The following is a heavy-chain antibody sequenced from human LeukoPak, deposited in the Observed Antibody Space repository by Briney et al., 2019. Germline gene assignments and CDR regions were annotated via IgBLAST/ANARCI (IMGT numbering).Heavy chain of an antibody. CDR3: ARGGDSWLQLPPPDY. CDR2: ISYDGSNK. Sequence: GGSLRLSCAASGFTFSTYAMHWVRQAPGMGLEWVAVISYDGSNKYYADSVKGRFTISRGKSKNTLYLQMNSLRDEDTAVYYCARGGDSWLQLPPPDYWGQGTLVTVSS. J-gene: IGHJ4*02. V-gene: IGHV3-30*04. D-gene: IGHD5-24*01. CDR1: GFTFSTYA.